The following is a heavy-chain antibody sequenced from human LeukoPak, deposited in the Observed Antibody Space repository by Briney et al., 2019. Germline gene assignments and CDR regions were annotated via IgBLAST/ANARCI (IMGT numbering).Heavy chain of an antibody. CDR1: GFTFSSYG. D-gene: IGHD3-10*01. V-gene: IGHV3-33*01. CDR2: IWYDGSNK. CDR3: ARDSDVGFGDGTFDY. Sequence: PGRSLRLSCAASGFTFSSYGMHWVRQAPGKGLEWVAVIWYDGSNKYYADSVKGRFTISRDNSKNTLYLQMNSLRAEDTAVYYCARDSDVGFGDGTFDYWGQGTLVTVSS. J-gene: IGHJ4*02.